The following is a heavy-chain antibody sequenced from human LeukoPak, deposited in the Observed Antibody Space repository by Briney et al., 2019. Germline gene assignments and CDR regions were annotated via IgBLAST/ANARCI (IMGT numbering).Heavy chain of an antibody. CDR1: GLAFSSYS. D-gene: IGHD3-3*01. CDR3: ARDFTPEWFDIH. Sequence: PGRSLRLSCVASGLAFSSYSMHWVRQAPGEGLEWVGVISYDGSDEYYTDSVKGRFTISRDNSKNTVCLQMNSLRADDTAVYYCARDFTPEWFDIHWGQGTLVTVS. CDR2: ISYDGSDE. V-gene: IGHV3-30*04. J-gene: IGHJ4*02.